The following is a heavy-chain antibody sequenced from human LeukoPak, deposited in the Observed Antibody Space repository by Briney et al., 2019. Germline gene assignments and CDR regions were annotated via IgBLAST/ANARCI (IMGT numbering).Heavy chain of an antibody. CDR1: GFTCDDYA. J-gene: IGHJ3*02. CDR2: ISWNSGSI. V-gene: IGHV3-9*03. CDR3: AKDEFVASDFTGAFDI. Sequence: PGRSLRLSCAASGFTCDDYAMHWVRQAPGKGLEWVSDISWNSGSIGYADSVKGRFTISRDNAKNSLYLQMNTLRAEDMALYYCAKDEFVASDFTGAFDIWGQGTMVTVSS. D-gene: IGHD2-8*02.